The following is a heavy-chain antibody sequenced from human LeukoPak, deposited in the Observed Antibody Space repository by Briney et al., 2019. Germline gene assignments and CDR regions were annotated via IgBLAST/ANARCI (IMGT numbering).Heavy chain of an antibody. D-gene: IGHD4-23*01. CDR2: IYYSGST. V-gene: IGHV4-39*02. CDR3: AREMGVVTAHGIDV. Sequence: SETLSLTCIVSGGSISSISSNNYHWGWIRQPPGKGLEWIGSIYYSGSTYYNPSLKSRVTISVDTFKNQFSLKLSSVTAADTALYYCAREMGVVTAHGIDVWGQGTTVTVSS. J-gene: IGHJ6*02. CDR1: GGSISSISSNNYH.